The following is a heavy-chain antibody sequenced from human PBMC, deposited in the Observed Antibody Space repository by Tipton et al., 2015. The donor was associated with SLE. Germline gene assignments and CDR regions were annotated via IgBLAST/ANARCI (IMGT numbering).Heavy chain of an antibody. J-gene: IGHJ4*02. V-gene: IGHV4-59*01. CDR2: IYYRGST. Sequence: LRLSCTVSGGSISSYYWSWIRQPPGKGLEWIGYIYYRGSTNYNPSLKSRVTMSLDTSENQFSLKLSSVTAADTAMYYCARGQSDFWGASPFDYWGQGTLVTVSS. CDR1: GGSISSYY. D-gene: IGHD3-3*01. CDR3: ARGQSDFWGASPFDY.